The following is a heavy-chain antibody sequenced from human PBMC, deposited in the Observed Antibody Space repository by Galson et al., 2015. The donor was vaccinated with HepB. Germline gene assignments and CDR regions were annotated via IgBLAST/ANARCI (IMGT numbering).Heavy chain of an antibody. V-gene: IGHV1-2*06. D-gene: IGHD3-10*02. CDR3: ARGGVLFGGAPDY. Sequence: SCKASGYTFTGYYMHWVRQAPGQGLEWMGRINPNSGGTNYAQKFQGRVTMTRDTSISTAYMELSRLRSDDTAVYYCARGGVLFGGAPDYWGQGTLVTVSS. J-gene: IGHJ4*02. CDR1: GYTFTGYY. CDR2: INPNSGGT.